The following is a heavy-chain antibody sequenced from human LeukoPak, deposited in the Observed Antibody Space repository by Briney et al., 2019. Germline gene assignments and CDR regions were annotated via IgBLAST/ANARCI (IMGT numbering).Heavy chain of an antibody. J-gene: IGHJ4*02. V-gene: IGHV3-23*01. CDR3: ARGPQEDYDFWSGYYPYFDY. CDR1: GFTFSSYA. D-gene: IGHD3-3*01. Sequence: GGSLRLSCAASGFTFSSYAMSWVRQAPGKGLEWVSAISGSGGSTYYADSVKGRFTISRDNSKNTLYLQMNSLRAEDTAVYYCARGPQEDYDFWSGYYPYFDYRGQGTLVTVSS. CDR2: ISGSGGST.